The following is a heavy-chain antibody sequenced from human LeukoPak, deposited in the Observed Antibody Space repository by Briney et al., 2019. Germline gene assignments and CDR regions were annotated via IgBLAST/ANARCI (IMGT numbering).Heavy chain of an antibody. Sequence: GGSLRLSCAASGFSFSSYSIHWVRQAPGKGLECVAVISSDGNSKNFALSVKGRFAISRDNSRNTLFLQMNNLRSEDTALYYCVSPTADYPFLYYFDSWGQGTLVTVSS. CDR3: VSPTADYPFLYYFDS. CDR1: GFSFSSYS. V-gene: IGHV3-30*09. D-gene: IGHD5-12*01. CDR2: ISSDGNSK. J-gene: IGHJ4*02.